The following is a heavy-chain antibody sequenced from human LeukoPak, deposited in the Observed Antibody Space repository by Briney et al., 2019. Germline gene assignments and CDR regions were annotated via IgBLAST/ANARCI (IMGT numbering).Heavy chain of an antibody. J-gene: IGHJ4*02. V-gene: IGHV3-74*01. D-gene: IGHD6-25*01. CDR3: AKGGVDY. CDR1: GFTFSSYW. CDR2: INSDGSTT. Sequence: GSLRLSCAASGFTFSSYWMHWVRQAPGEGLVWVSRINSDGSTTTYADSVKGRFTISRDNAKNTLYLQMNSLRAEDTAVYYCAKGGVDYWGQGTLVTVSS.